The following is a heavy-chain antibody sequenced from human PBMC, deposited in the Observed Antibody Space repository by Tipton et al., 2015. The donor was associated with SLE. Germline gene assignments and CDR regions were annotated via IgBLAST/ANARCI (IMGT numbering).Heavy chain of an antibody. V-gene: IGHV4-39*07. CDR3: ARDSSWCAFDS. CDR2: IYYSGST. CDR1: GGSISSSSYY. Sequence: TLSLTCTVSGGSISSSSYYWGWIRQPPGKGLEWIGSIYYSGSTYYNPSLKSRVTISVNTSKNQFSLKLSSVTAADTAVYYCARDSSWCAFDSWGQGTMVTVSS. J-gene: IGHJ3*02. D-gene: IGHD6-13*01.